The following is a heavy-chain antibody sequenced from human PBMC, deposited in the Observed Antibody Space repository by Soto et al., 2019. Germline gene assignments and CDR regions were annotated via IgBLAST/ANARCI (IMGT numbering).Heavy chain of an antibody. J-gene: IGHJ4*02. CDR1: GFTFSSYA. CDR2: ISGSGGST. Sequence: GGSLRLSCAASGFTFSSYAMSWVRQVPGKGMEWVSAISGSGGSTYYADSVKGRFTISRDNSKNTLYLQMNSLRAEDTAVYYCAKGADPEWYNYYDSSGYYLDYWGQGTLVTVSS. CDR3: AKGADPEWYNYYDSSGYYLDY. D-gene: IGHD3-22*01. V-gene: IGHV3-23*01.